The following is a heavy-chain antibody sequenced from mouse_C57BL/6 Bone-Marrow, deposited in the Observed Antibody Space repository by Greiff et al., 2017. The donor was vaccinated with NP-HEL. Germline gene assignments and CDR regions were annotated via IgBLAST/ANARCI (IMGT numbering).Heavy chain of an antibody. V-gene: IGHV5-17*01. CDR3: ARGGEDYYAMDY. CDR2: ISSGSSTI. CDR1: GFTFSDYG. J-gene: IGHJ4*01. Sequence: EVKLVESGGGLVKPGGSLKLSCAASGFTFSDYGMHWVRQAPEKGLEWVAYISSGSSTIYYVDTVKGRFTISRDNAKNTLFLQMTSLRSEDTARDYCARGGEDYYAMDYWGQGTSVTVSS.